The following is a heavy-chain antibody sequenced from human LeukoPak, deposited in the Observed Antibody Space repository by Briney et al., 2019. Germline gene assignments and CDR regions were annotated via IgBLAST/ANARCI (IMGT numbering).Heavy chain of an antibody. CDR3: ARHPPGWNDPFDY. CDR1: GYSFTSYW. J-gene: IGHJ4*02. D-gene: IGHD1-1*01. V-gene: IGHV5-51*01. CDR2: IYPGDSDT. Sequence: GESLRISCKGSGYSFTSYWISWVRQMPGKGLEWMGIIYPGDSDTRYSPSFQGQVTISADKSISTAYLQWSSLKASDTAMYYCARHPPGWNDPFDYWGQGTLVTVSS.